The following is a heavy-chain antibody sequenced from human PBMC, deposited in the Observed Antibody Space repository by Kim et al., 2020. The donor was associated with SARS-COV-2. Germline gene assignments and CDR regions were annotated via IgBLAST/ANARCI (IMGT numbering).Heavy chain of an antibody. D-gene: IGHD3-22*01. Sequence: ASVKVSCKASGYTFTSYGISWVRQAPGQGLEWMGWISAYNGNTNYAQKLQGRVTMTTDTSTSTAYMELRSLRSDDTAVYYCARDSPWGLLQGVYAFDIWGQGTMVTVSS. CDR2: ISAYNGNT. J-gene: IGHJ3*02. CDR1: GYTFTSYG. CDR3: ARDSPWGLLQGVYAFDI. V-gene: IGHV1-18*04.